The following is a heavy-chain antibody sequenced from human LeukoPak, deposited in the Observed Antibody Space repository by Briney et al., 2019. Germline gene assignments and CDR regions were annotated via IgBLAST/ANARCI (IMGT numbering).Heavy chain of an antibody. V-gene: IGHV1-8*01. CDR3: SRGYRYVYNY. CDR2: INPNSGDT. Sequence: ASVKVSCKSSGYTVTSYDINWVRQAPGQGLEWMGWINPNSGDTGCAKKFQGKLTMTRDHSISTAYMEVSSLTSEDMAVYYCSRGYRYVYNYWGQGTLVTVSS. J-gene: IGHJ4*02. D-gene: IGHD5-18*01. CDR1: GYTVTSYD.